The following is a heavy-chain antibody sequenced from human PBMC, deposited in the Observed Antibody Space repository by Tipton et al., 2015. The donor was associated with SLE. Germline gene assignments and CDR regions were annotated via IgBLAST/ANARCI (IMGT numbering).Heavy chain of an antibody. D-gene: IGHD6-13*01. J-gene: IGHJ4*02. Sequence: TLSLTCAVYGGSFSGYYWSWSRQPPGKGLEGIGEINHSGSTDYNPSLKSRVTISVDTSKNQFSLKLSSVTAADTAVYYCARTRSSWFSFDYWGQGTLVTVSS. V-gene: IGHV4-34*01. CDR2: INHSGST. CDR3: ARTRSSWFSFDY. CDR1: GGSFSGYY.